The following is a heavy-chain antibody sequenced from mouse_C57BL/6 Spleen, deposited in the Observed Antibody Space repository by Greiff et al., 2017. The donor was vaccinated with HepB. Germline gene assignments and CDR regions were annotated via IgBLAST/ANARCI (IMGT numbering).Heavy chain of an antibody. Sequence: EVQVVESGGGLVQPGGSLKLSCAASGFTFSDYGMAWVRQAPRKGPEWVAFISNLAYSIYYADTVTGRFTIPRENAKNTLYLEMSSLRSEDTAMYYCAREGDYYGGSYWYFDVWGTGTTVTVSS. V-gene: IGHV5-15*01. CDR2: ISNLAYSI. CDR1: GFTFSDYG. CDR3: AREGDYYGGSYWYFDV. D-gene: IGHD1-1*01. J-gene: IGHJ1*03.